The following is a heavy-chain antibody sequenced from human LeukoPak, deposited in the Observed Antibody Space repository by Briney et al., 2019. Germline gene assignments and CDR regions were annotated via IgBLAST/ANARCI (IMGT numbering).Heavy chain of an antibody. CDR3: ARDLGQYYDTSDNWFDP. CDR2: ITRHGINT. V-gene: IGHV3-74*01. J-gene: IGHJ5*02. D-gene: IGHD3-22*01. Sequence: GGSLRLSCAASVFTFSKHCKHWVRQAPGKGLVWVSRITRHGINTSYADSAKGRLTISRDNAKNTLNLQMNSLRAEDTAVYYCARDLGQYYDTSDNWFDPGGEGSLVTVSS. CDR1: VFTFSKHC.